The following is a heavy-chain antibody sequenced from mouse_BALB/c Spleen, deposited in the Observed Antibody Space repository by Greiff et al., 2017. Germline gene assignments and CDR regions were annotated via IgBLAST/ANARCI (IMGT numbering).Heavy chain of an antibody. CDR1: GYSLTGYG. D-gene: IGHD2-1*01. V-gene: IGHV2-6-7*01. CDR2: IWGDGST. CDR3: AGECATVVDRAMDY. J-gene: IGHJ4*01. Sequence: VHLVESGPGLVAPSQTLSITCTVSGYSLTGYGVNWVRQPPGKGLEWLGMIWGDGSTDNNSAIKSRLSTSKDNTKCQVFLKMNSLQTDDTSRYYYAGECATVVDRAMDYWGQGTSVTVSS.